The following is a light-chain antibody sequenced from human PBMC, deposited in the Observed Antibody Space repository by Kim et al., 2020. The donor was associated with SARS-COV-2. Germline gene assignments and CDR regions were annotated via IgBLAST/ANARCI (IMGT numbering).Light chain of an antibody. V-gene: IGLV1-44*01. CDR3: AAWDDSLNSPV. Sequence: QSVLTQPPSASGTPGQRVTISCSVSSSNIGSDTVDWYQHLPGAAPQLLIYNNNQRPSGVPDRFSASKSGTSASLAISGLQSEDEADYYCAAWDDSLNSPVFGGGTQLTVL. CDR1: SSNIGSDT. J-gene: IGLJ3*02. CDR2: NNN.